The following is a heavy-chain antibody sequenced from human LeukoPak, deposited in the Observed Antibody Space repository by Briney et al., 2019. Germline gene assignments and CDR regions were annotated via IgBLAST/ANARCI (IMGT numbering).Heavy chain of an antibody. CDR2: IKQDGSEK. J-gene: IGHJ4*02. V-gene: IGHV3-7*01. D-gene: IGHD3-22*01. Sequence: GGSLRLSCAASGFTFSSYWMSWVRQAPGKGLEWVANIKQDGSEKYYVDSVKGRFTISRDNAKNSLYLQTNSLRAEDTAVYYCARDIPDYYDSSGSNFDYWGQGTLVTVCS. CDR1: GFTFSSYW. CDR3: ARDIPDYYDSSGSNFDY.